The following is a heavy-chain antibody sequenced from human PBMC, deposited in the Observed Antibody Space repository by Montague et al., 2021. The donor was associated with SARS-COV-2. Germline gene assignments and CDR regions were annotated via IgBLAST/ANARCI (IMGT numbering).Heavy chain of an antibody. Sequence: CLRLSCTASGFRFGSYAMHWVRQAPGKGLEYVSAISSSGDSTYYANFVKGRFTISRDNSKNTLYLQMGSLRGEDMAVYYCARVEPMYYGSYDYWGQGTQVSVSS. V-gene: IGHV3-64*01. J-gene: IGHJ4*02. CDR1: GFRFGSYA. CDR3: ARVEPMYYGSYDY. D-gene: IGHD3-10*01. CDR2: ISSSGDST.